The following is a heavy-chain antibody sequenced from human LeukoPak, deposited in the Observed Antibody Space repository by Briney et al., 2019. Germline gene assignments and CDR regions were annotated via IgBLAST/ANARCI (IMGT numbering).Heavy chain of an antibody. Sequence: SVKVSCKASGGTFSSYAISWVRQAPGQGLEWMGRIIPILGIANYAQKFQGRVTITADKSTSTAYMELSSLRSEDTAVYYCARTMTQKPWGGDWFDPWGQGTLVTVSS. V-gene: IGHV1-69*04. CDR1: GGTFSSYA. D-gene: IGHD3-16*01. CDR2: IIPILGIA. J-gene: IGHJ5*02. CDR3: ARTMTQKPWGGDWFDP.